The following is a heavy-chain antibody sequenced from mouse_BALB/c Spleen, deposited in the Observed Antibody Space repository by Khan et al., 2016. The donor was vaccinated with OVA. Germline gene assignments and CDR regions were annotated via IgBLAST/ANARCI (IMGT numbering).Heavy chain of an antibody. CDR3: ATSYFSGYYFDY. CDR1: GFTFNSYG. Sequence: EVELVESGGGLVQPGGSRKLSCAASGFTFNSYGMHWVRQAPEKGLEWVAYISGDSNTIYYTDTVKGRFTISRDNPKNTLFLQMTSLMSEYTAMYYCATSYFSGYYFDYWGPGTTLTVS. V-gene: IGHV5-17*02. CDR2: ISGDSNTI. D-gene: IGHD1-1*01. J-gene: IGHJ2*01.